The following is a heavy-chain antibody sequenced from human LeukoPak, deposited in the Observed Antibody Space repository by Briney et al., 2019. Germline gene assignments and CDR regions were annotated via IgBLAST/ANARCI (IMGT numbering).Heavy chain of an antibody. CDR2: ISSSSSYI. D-gene: IGHD3-22*01. V-gene: IGHV3-21*01. CDR1: GFTFSSYS. Sequence: DPGGSLRLSCAASGFTFSSYSMNWVRQAPGKGLEWVSSISSSSSYIYYADSVKGRFTISRDNAKNSLYLQMNSLRAEDTAVYYCARDLPYYYDSSGSYRGYYYGMDVWGQGTTVTVSS. CDR3: ARDLPYYYDSSGSYRGYYYGMDV. J-gene: IGHJ6*02.